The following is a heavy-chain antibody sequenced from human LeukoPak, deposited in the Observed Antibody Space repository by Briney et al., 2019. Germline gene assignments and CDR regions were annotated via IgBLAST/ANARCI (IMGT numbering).Heavy chain of an antibody. CDR1: GFTFSSHW. CDR2: INQDGSEK. J-gene: IGHJ4*02. V-gene: IGHV3-7*03. D-gene: IGHD2-15*01. Sequence: PGGSLRLSCAASGFTFSSHWMSWVRQAPGEGLEWVANINQDGSEKYYVDSVKGRFTISRDNTKNSLYLQMNSLRAEDTAIYYCARDHVVDGLVFDYWGQGALVTVSS. CDR3: ARDHVVDGLVFDY.